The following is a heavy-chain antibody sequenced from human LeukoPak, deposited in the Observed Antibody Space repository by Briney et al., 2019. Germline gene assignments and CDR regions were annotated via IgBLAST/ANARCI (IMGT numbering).Heavy chain of an antibody. J-gene: IGHJ4*02. CDR1: GGSISSYY. CDR3: ARDRGDYDSSGYYGYFDY. CDR2: IYYSGST. Sequence: SETLSLTCTVSGGSISSYYWSWIRQPPGKGLEWIGYIYYSGSTNYNPPLKSRVTISVDTSKNQFSLKLSSVTAADTAVYYCARDRGDYDSSGYYGYFDYWGQGALVTVSS. D-gene: IGHD3-22*01. V-gene: IGHV4-59*01.